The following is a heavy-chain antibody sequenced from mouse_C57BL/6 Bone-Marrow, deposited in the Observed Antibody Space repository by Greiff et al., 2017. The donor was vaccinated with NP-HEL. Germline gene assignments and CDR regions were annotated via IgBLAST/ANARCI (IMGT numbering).Heavy chain of an antibody. CDR3: ARRGLYYDYCYWYVDV. Sequence: EVQRVESGGGLVKPGGSLKLSCAASGFTFSSYAMSWVRQTPEKRLEWVATISDGGSYTYYPDNVKGRFTLSRDNAKNNLYLQMSHLKSEDTAMYYCARRGLYYDYCYWYVDVWGTGTTVTVSS. CDR2: ISDGGSYT. V-gene: IGHV5-4*01. J-gene: IGHJ1*03. CDR1: GFTFSSYA. D-gene: IGHD2-4*01.